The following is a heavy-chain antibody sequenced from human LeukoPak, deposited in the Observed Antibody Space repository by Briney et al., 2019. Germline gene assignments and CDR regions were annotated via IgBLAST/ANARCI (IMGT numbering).Heavy chain of an antibody. CDR1: GFTFSSYT. CDR3: ARDQEDTGNAIFDY. D-gene: IGHD5-18*01. V-gene: IGHV3-21*01. Sequence: NPGGSLRLSCAASGFTFSSYTMTWVRQAPGKGLEWVSSISSSSSYIYYADSVKGRFTISRDNAKKSLYLQMNSLRAEDTAVYYCARDQEDTGNAIFDYWGQGTLVTVSS. CDR2: ISSSSSYI. J-gene: IGHJ4*02.